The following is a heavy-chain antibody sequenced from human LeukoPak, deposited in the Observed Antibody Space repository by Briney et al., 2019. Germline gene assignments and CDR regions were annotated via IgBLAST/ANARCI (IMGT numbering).Heavy chain of an antibody. CDR2: IYYSGST. CDR3: ARDGAGYSSGWSYYYGLDV. D-gene: IGHD6-19*01. CDR1: DASLSSYY. J-gene: IGHJ6*02. Sequence: SETLSLTCTVSDASLSSYYWSWIRQPSGKGLEWIGYIYYSGSTNYNPSLKSRVTISVDTSKNQFSLKLSSVTAADTAVYYCARDGAGYSSGWSYYYGLDVWGQGTTVTVSS. V-gene: IGHV4-59*01.